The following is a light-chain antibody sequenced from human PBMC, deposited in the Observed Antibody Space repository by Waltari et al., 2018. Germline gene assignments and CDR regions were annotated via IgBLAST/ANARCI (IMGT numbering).Light chain of an antibody. V-gene: IGLV1-40*01. CDR1: KSNIGADFD. CDR3: QSYDTTLSAVV. CDR2: SFS. J-gene: IGLJ2*01. Sequence: QSVLTQPPSVSGAPGQRVTIACSGTKSNIGADFDVHWYQQVPGTAPKLLLHSFSNRPSGVSDRFSGFKYGASASLVITGLQAEDEAMDYCQSYDTTLSAVVFGGGTRLTV.